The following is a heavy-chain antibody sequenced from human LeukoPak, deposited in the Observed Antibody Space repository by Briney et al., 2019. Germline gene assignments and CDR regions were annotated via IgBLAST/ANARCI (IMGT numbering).Heavy chain of an antibody. CDR2: INSDGSWT. CDR1: GNYW. V-gene: IGHV3-74*01. CDR3: VSFYETY. Sequence: YPGGSLRLSCAASGNYWMHWVRQAPGQGLVWVSHINSDGSWTSYADSVKGRFTISKDNAKNTVYLQMNNLRAEDTAVYYCVSFYETYWGRGTLVTVPS. D-gene: IGHD2-2*01. J-gene: IGHJ4*02.